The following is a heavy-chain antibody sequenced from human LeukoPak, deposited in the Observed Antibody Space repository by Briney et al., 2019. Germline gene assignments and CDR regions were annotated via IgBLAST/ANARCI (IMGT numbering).Heavy chain of an antibody. CDR1: GGSISSYY. V-gene: IGHV4-59*01. CDR3: AREDSSGWESVGYFDL. J-gene: IGHJ2*01. D-gene: IGHD6-19*01. Sequence: SETLSLTCTVSGGSISSYYWSWIRQPPGKGLEWIGYIYYSGSTNYNPSLKSRVTISVDTSKNQFSLKLSSVTAADTAVYYCAREDSSGWESVGYFDLWGRGTLVTVSS. CDR2: IYYSGST.